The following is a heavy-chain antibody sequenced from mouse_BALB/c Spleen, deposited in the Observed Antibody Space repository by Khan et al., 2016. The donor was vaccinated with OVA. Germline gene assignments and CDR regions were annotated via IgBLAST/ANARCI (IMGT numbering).Heavy chain of an antibody. CDR1: GYKFTDHW. V-gene: IGHV1-69*01. Sequence: QVQLQQPGAELVMPGASVKMSCKASGYKFTDHWMHWVKQRPGQGLEWIGTIESSDSTTYNQKFKGKATLTVDESSRTAYMQLSSLTSEDSAVYFCALKYPFAYWGQGTLVNVSA. J-gene: IGHJ3*01. CDR2: IESSDST. CDR3: ALKYPFAY.